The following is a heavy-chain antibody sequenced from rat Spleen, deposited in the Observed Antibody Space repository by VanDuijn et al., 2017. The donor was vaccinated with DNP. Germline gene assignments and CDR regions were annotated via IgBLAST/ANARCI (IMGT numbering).Heavy chain of an antibody. CDR1: GVTFSDFN. D-gene: IGHD1-11*01. V-gene: IGHV5-7*01. Sequence: EVQLVESGGGLVQPGRSLKLSCAAAGVTFSDFNMAWVRQVPKKGLEWVATILYDGSVTYYGDSGKGRFTISRDNEKSTLYLQMDSLRSEDTATYYCTKPASYGGFWFAHWGQGTLVTVSS. J-gene: IGHJ3*01. CDR3: TKPASYGGFWFAH. CDR2: ILYDGSVT.